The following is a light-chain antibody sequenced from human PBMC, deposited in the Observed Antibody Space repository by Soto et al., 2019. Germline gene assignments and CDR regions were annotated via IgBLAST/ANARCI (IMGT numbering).Light chain of an antibody. CDR1: SSDVGGYNF. CDR2: EVS. V-gene: IGLV2-8*01. Sequence: QSVLPQPPSASGSLGQSVTISCTGSSSDVGGYNFVSWFQQHPGKAPKLLIYEVSNRPSGVPDRFSGSKSGNTASLTVSGLQADDEADYYCCSFAGSGDVFGTGTKVTVL. CDR3: CSFAGSGDV. J-gene: IGLJ1*01.